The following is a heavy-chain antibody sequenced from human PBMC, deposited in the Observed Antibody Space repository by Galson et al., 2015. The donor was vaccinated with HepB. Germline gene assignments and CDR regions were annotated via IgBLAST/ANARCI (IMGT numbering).Heavy chain of an antibody. V-gene: IGHV4-39*01. J-gene: IGHJ5*02. CDR1: GGSISSSSYY. CDR3: ARHVRRIVGNNWFDP. D-gene: IGHD1-26*01. CDR2: IYYSGST. Sequence: SETLSLTCTVSGGSISSSSYYWGWIRQPPGKGLEWIGSIYYSGSTYYNPSLKSRVTISVDTSKNQFSLKLSSVTAADTAVYYCARHVRRIVGNNWFDPWGQGTLVAVSS.